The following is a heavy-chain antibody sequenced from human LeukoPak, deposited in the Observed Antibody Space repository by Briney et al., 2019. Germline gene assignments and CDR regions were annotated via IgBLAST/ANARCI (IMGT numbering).Heavy chain of an antibody. D-gene: IGHD2-21*01. CDR3: ARDSRLAYCGGDCSDAFDI. Sequence: SVKVSCKTSGGTFNNSAISWVRQAPGQGLEWMGRIIPILGIANYAQKFQGRVTITADKSTSTAYMELSSLRSEDTAVYYCARDSRLAYCGGDCSDAFDIWGQGTMVTVSS. CDR2: IIPILGIA. J-gene: IGHJ3*02. V-gene: IGHV1-69*04. CDR1: GGTFNNSA.